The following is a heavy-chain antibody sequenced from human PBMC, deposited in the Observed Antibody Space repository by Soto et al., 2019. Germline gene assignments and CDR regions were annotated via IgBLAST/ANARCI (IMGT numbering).Heavy chain of an antibody. V-gene: IGHV3-11*06. D-gene: IGHD2-2*01. J-gene: IGHJ4*02. CDR3: ARLPALLGYCSSTSCPPYYFDY. Sequence: GGSLRLSCAASGFTFSDYYMSWIRQAPGKGLEWVSYISSSSSYTNYADSVKGRFTISRDNAKNSLYLQMNSLRAEDTAAYYCARLPALLGYCSSTSCPPYYFDYWGQGTLVTVSS. CDR1: GFTFSDYY. CDR2: ISSSSSYT.